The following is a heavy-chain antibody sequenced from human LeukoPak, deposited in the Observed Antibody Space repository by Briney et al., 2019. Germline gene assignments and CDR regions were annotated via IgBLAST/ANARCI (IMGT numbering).Heavy chain of an antibody. D-gene: IGHD6-19*01. CDR1: GGSFSGYD. V-gene: IGHV4-34*08. CDR3: ATRQSNGWYDWFDP. CDR2: IDHSGST. J-gene: IGHJ5*02. Sequence: SETLSLTCVVYGGSFSGYDWSWIRQPPAKGLEWIGEIDHSGSTNHNPSLKSRVTISVDTSKNQFSLKLSSVTAADTAVYFCATRQSNGWYDWFDPWGQGTLVTVSS.